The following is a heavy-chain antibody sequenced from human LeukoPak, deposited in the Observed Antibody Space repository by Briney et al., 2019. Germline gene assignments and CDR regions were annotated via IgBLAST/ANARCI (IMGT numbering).Heavy chain of an antibody. CDR1: GGSISSYY. D-gene: IGHD5-12*01. V-gene: IGHV4-59*01. J-gene: IGHJ5*02. CDR2: IYYSGST. Sequence: SETLSLTCTVSGGSISSYYWSWIRQPPGKGLEWIGCIYYSGSTNYNPSLKSRVTISVDTSKNQFSLKLSSVTAADTAVYYCARDAVARRFDPWGQGTLVTVPS. CDR3: ARDAVARRFDP.